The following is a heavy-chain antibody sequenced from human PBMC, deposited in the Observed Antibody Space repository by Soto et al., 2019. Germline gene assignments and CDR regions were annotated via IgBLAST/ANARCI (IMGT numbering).Heavy chain of an antibody. CDR2: INPSGGST. Sequence: ASVKVSCKASGYTLTRYYRHWVRKATGQGLEWMGIINPSGGSTSYAQKFQGRVNMTRDTSTSTVYMELSSLRSEDTAVYYCARRGPGITGNRPHYYYGMDVWGQGTTVTVSS. D-gene: IGHD1-20*01. J-gene: IGHJ6*02. CDR3: ARRGPGITGNRPHYYYGMDV. CDR1: GYTLTRYY. V-gene: IGHV1-46*01.